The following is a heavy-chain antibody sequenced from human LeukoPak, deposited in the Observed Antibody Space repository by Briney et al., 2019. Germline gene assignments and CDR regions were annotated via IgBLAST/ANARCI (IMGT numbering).Heavy chain of an antibody. V-gene: IGHV3-21*01. CDR3: ARDFGWGGALDT. Sequence: PGGSLRLSCAASGFPFSHYTMNWVRRAPGKGLEWVSLITSSSTYVESADSVKGRFTISRDNAKNSLSLQMNSLRAEDTAVYYCARDFGWGGALDTWGQGTMVTVSS. CDR1: GFPFSHYT. J-gene: IGHJ3*02. D-gene: IGHD6-19*01. CDR2: ITSSSTYV.